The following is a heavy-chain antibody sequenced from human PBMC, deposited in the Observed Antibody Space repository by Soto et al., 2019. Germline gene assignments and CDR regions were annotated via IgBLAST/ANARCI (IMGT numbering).Heavy chain of an antibody. Sequence: QVQLVESGGGVVQPGRSLRLSCAASGFSFSSYGMHWVRQAPGKGLEWVAVISYDGSNKYYADSVKGRFTISRDNSKNTLYLQMNSLRAEDTAVYYCAKQRGDRVGGYFDYRGQGTLVTVSS. J-gene: IGHJ4*02. CDR3: AKQRGDRVGGYFDY. CDR2: ISYDGSNK. CDR1: GFSFSSYG. D-gene: IGHD3-3*01. V-gene: IGHV3-30*18.